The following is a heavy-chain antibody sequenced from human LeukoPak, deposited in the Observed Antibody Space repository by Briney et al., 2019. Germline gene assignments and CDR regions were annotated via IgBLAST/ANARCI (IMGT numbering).Heavy chain of an antibody. D-gene: IGHD5-12*01. Sequence: PSETLSLTCAVSGGSISSDGYSWSWIRQPPGKGLEWIGYIYHSGSTYYNPSLTSRVTISVDRSKNQFSLNLSSVTAADTAIYYCAWGYSGYGPFDYWGQGTLVTVSS. CDR3: AWGYSGYGPFDY. V-gene: IGHV4-30-2*01. CDR2: IYHSGST. CDR1: GGSISSDGYS. J-gene: IGHJ4*02.